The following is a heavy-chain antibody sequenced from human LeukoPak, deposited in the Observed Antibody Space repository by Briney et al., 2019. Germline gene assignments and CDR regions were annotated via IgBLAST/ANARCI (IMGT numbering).Heavy chain of an antibody. CDR2: ISSSSSYI. J-gene: IGHJ4*02. CDR1: GFTFSSYS. D-gene: IGHD3-10*01. Sequence: GGSLRLSCAASGFTFSSYSMNWVRQAPGKGLEWVSSISSSSSYIYYADSVKGRFTISRDNAKNSLYLQMNSLRAEDTAVYYCARDASYGPGSKNDYWGQGTLVTVSS. CDR3: ARDASYGPGSKNDY. V-gene: IGHV3-21*01.